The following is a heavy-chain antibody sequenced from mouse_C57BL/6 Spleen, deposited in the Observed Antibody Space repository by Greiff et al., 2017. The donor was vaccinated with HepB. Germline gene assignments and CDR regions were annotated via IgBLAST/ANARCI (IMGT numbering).Heavy chain of an antibody. D-gene: IGHD4-1*01. V-gene: IGHV5-17*01. J-gene: IGHJ1*03. Sequence: DVMLVESGGGLVKPGGSLKLSCAASGFTFSDYGMHWVRQAPEKGLEWVAYISSGSSTIYYADTVKGRFTISRDNAKNTLFLQMTSLRSEDTAMYYCARWTGTGYFDVWGTGTTVTVSS. CDR1: GFTFSDYG. CDR3: ARWTGTGYFDV. CDR2: ISSGSSTI.